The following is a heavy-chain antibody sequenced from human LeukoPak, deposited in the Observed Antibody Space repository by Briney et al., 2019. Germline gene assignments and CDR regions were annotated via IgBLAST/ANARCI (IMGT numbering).Heavy chain of an antibody. D-gene: IGHD6-19*01. CDR2: INPNSGGT. J-gene: IGHJ4*02. CDR3: ARVAAMAGIGWGDFDY. CDR1: GYTFTGYY. V-gene: IGHV1-2*02. Sequence: ASVKVSCKASGYTFTGYYIHWVRQAPGQGLEWMGWINPNSGGTNYAQKFQGRVTMTRDPSISTAYMELNRLTSDDTAVYYCARVAAMAGIGWGDFDYWGQGILVTVSS.